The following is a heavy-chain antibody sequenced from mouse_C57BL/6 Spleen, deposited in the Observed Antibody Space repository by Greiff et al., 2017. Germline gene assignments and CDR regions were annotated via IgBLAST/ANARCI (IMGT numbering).Heavy chain of an antibody. Sequence: EVKLMESGGGLVKPGGSLKLSCAASGFTFSSYAMSWVRQTPEKRLEWVATLSDGGSYTYYPDTVKGRFTISRDNAKNNLYLQMSHLKSEDTAMYYCARVEEGYDYDPYYFDYWGQGTTLTVAS. J-gene: IGHJ2*01. V-gene: IGHV5-4*03. CDR1: GFTFSSYA. D-gene: IGHD2-4*01. CDR2: LSDGGSYT. CDR3: ARVEEGYDYDPYYFDY.